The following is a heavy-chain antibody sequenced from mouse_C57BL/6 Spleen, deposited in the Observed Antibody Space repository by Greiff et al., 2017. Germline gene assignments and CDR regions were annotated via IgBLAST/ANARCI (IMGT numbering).Heavy chain of an antibody. J-gene: IGHJ2*01. CDR3: ARRGPNFFFDY. V-gene: IGHV1-64*01. CDR2: IHPNSGST. CDR1: GYTFTSYW. Sequence: VQLQQSGAELVKPGASVKLSCKASGYTFTSYWMHWVKQRPGQGLEWIGMIHPNSGSTNYNEKFKSKATLTVDKSSSTAYMQLSSLTSEDSAVYYCARRGPNFFFDYWGQGTTLTVSS.